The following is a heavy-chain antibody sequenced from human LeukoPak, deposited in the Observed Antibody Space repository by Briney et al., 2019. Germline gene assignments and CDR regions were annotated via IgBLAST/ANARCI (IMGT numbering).Heavy chain of an antibody. CDR2: IDEDGSST. D-gene: IGHD3-10*01. Sequence: GGSLRLSCAASGYTFSRYWMHWVRQGPGKGLVWVSRIDEDGSSTSYAESVRGRFTISRDNAKNTLYLQMNSLRAEDAAVYYCTTDTFGARDSWGQGTLVTVSS. J-gene: IGHJ4*02. CDR3: TTDTFGARDS. V-gene: IGHV3-74*01. CDR1: GYTFSRYW.